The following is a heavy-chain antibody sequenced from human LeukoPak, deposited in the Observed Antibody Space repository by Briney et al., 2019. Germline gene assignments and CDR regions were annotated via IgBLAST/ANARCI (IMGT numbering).Heavy chain of an antibody. CDR1: GYSFTSYW. D-gene: IGHD3-10*01. CDR2: IYPGDSDT. V-gene: IGHV5-51*01. Sequence: SGESLKISCKGSGYSFTSYWIGWVRQMPGKGLEWMGIIYPGDSDTRYSPSFQGQVTISADKSISTAYLQWSSLKASDTAMYYCARLGNLGVYGSGSYPPDYWGQGTLVTVSS. CDR3: ARLGNLGVYGSGSYPPDY. J-gene: IGHJ4*02.